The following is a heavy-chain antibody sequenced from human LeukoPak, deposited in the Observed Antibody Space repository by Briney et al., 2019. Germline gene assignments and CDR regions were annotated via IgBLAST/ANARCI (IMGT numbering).Heavy chain of an antibody. D-gene: IGHD3-22*01. CDR2: ISGSGGNT. V-gene: IGHV3-23*01. CDR1: GFTFSSYA. CDR3: AKIPYDSSGFDY. J-gene: IGHJ4*02. Sequence: GGSLRLSCAASGFTFSSYAMSWVRQAPGKGLEWVSAISGSGGNTYYADSVKGRFTISRDNSKNTLYLQMNSLRAEDTAVYYCAKIPYDSSGFDYWGQGTLVTVSS.